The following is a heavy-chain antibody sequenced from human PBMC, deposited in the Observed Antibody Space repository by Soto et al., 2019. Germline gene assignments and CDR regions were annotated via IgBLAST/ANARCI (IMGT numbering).Heavy chain of an antibody. Sequence: QVQLVQSGAEVKKPGASVKVSCKASGYTFNNYGISWVRQAPGQGLEWMGWISGYSGNTKYAQKFQGRVTMTTDTSTSTAYMELRSLKSDATAVYYCARPFYGDHGIVDYWGQGTLVTVSS. J-gene: IGHJ4*02. CDR1: GYTFNNYG. D-gene: IGHD4-17*01. V-gene: IGHV1-18*01. CDR2: ISGYSGNT. CDR3: ARPFYGDHGIVDY.